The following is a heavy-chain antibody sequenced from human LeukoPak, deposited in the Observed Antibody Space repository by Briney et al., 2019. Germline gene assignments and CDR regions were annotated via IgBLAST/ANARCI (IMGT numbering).Heavy chain of an antibody. D-gene: IGHD4-17*01. J-gene: IGHJ4*02. CDR2: ISHDGSFT. V-gene: IGHV3-30*18. Sequence: GMSLGLSCAATGFXFPTYGMHWVRQAPGKGQEWVAVISHDGSFTQYADSVKGRFTISRDNSKTTLYLQMGNLRSEDTAVYYCAKEYGYFQGFDYWGQGTLVTVSS. CDR1: GFXFPTYG. CDR3: AKEYGYFQGFDY.